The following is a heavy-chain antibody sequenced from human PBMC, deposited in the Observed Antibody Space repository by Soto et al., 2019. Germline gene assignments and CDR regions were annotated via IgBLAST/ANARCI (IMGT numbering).Heavy chain of an antibody. CDR3: AIRAGGKEDSSGYTAPDAFDT. D-gene: IGHD3-22*01. J-gene: IGHJ3*02. CDR2: IDPSDSYT. Sequence: GESLKISCKGSGYSFTSYWISWVRQMPGKGLEWMGRIDPSDSYTNYSPSFQGHVTISADKSISTAYLQWSSLKASDTAMYYCAIRAGGKEDSSGYTAPDAFDTWGQGTRVTVAS. V-gene: IGHV5-10-1*01. CDR1: GYSFTSYW.